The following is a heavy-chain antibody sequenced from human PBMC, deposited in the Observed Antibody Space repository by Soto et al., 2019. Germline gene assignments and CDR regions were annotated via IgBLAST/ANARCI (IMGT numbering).Heavy chain of an antibody. CDR1: GDSIGGVGY. D-gene: IGHD4-17*01. J-gene: IGHJ4*02. V-gene: IGHV4-31*03. Sequence: SETLSLTCTVSGDSIGGVGYWSWIRQFPGRGLEWIGCISSSGSTYYNPALNNRISLSLDTSQNQFSLKLLSVTAADTAIYYCAKAGDYDDHSFDRWGQGTLVTVSS. CDR2: ISSSGST. CDR3: AKAGDYDDHSFDR.